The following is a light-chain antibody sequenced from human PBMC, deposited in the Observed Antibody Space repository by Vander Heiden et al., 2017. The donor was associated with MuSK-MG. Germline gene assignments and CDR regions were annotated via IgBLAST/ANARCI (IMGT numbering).Light chain of an antibody. CDR3: QQDNKWPLT. Sequence: EIVMKQSPATLSVSTGERATLSCRASQNISDNFGWYQQKPGQPPRLLIYSASTRGTGISARFSGSGSATEFTLTISSLQSEDSAVYFCQQDNKWPLTFGQGTRLEIK. J-gene: IGKJ5*01. CDR2: SAS. V-gene: IGKV3-15*01. CDR1: QNISDN.